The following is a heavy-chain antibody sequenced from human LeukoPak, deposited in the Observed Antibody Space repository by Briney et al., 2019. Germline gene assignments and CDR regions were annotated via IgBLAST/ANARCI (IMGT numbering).Heavy chain of an antibody. J-gene: IGHJ3*02. CDR1: GFSVSSYD. V-gene: IGHV3-53*01. CDR3: AKVYSARTYAFDM. Sequence: GGSLRLSCAPSGFSVSSYDLNCVRQAPGEGLECDSLIFIRGDTDYADSVKAGFSVSRDSYGNPLYFQKNSLRGKDPAVFYLAKVYSARTYAFDMWGQGTVVSVSA. D-gene: IGHD6-6*01. CDR2: IFIRGDT.